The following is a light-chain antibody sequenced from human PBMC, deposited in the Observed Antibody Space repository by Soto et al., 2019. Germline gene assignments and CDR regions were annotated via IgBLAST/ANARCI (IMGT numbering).Light chain of an antibody. V-gene: IGLV1-44*01. CDR2: SNN. Sequence: QPVLPQPPSASGTPGQRVTISCSGSSSNIGRNTVNWYQLLPGTAPKLLIYSNNQRPSGVPDRLSGSRSGTSASLAISGLQSEDEAEYYCAVWDDSLNGYVFGTGTKVTVL. CDR3: AVWDDSLNGYV. J-gene: IGLJ1*01. CDR1: SSNIGRNT.